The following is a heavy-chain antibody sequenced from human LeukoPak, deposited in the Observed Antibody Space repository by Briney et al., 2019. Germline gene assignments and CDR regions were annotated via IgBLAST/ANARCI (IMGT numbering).Heavy chain of an antibody. CDR3: ARDLDNYSGSGSYYNGDPLFQH. CDR2: LNPNSGGT. J-gene: IGHJ1*01. CDR1: GYTFTGYG. D-gene: IGHD3-10*01. V-gene: IGHV1-2*02. Sequence: GASVKVSCKASGYTFTGYGISWVRQAPGQGLEWMGWLNPNSGGTNYAQNFQGRVTMTRDTSISTGYMELSRLRSDDTAVYYCARDLDNYSGSGSYYNGDPLFQHWGQGTLVTVSS.